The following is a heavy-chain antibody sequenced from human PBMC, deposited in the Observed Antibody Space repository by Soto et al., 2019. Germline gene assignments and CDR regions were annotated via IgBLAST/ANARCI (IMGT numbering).Heavy chain of an antibody. CDR3: ARGRHSSSWYDYNYYYYGMDV. D-gene: IGHD6-13*01. CDR1: GYTFTGYY. V-gene: IGHV1-2*04. Sequence: ASVKVSCKASGYTFTGYYMHWVRQAPGQGLEWMGWINPNSGGTNYAQKFQGWVTMTRDTSISTAYMELSRLRSDDTAVYYCARGRHSSSWYDYNYYYYGMDVWGQGTTVTVSS. J-gene: IGHJ6*02. CDR2: INPNSGGT.